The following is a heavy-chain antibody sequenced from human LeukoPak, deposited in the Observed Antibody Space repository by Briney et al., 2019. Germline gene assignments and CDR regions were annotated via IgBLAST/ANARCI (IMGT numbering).Heavy chain of an antibody. V-gene: IGHV1-69*06. J-gene: IGHJ4*02. CDR3: ARVRIRGGSYPIPYYFDY. CDR2: IIPVFGTA. D-gene: IGHD1-26*01. Sequence: ASVKVSCKASGGTFSSYTINWVRQAPGQGLEWMGGIIPVFGTANYAQKFQGRVTITADKSTSTAYMELSSLRSEDTAVYYCARVRIRGGSYPIPYYFDYWGQGTLVTVSS. CDR1: GGTFSSYT.